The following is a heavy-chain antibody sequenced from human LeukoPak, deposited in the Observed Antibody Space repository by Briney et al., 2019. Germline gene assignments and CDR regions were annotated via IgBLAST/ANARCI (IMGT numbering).Heavy chain of an antibody. J-gene: IGHJ5*02. CDR2: ISSSSRYI. Sequence: GGSLRLSCAASGFTFRSYTMNWVRQAPGKGLEWVSSISSSSRYIYYADSVKGRFTISRDNAKNSLYLQMNSLRAEDTAVYYCARAGPPAFDPWGQGTLVTVSS. CDR3: ARAGPPAFDP. CDR1: GFTFRSYT. V-gene: IGHV3-21*01.